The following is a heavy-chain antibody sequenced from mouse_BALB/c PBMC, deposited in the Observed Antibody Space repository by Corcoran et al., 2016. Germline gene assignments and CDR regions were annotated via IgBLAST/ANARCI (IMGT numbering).Heavy chain of an antibody. J-gene: IGHJ2*01. CDR1: GYTFTNYG. CDR2: INTYTGEP. Sequence: QIQLVQSGPELKKPGETVKISCKASGYTFTNYGMNWVKQAPGKGLKWMGWINTYTGEPTYGDDFKGRFAFSLETSASTAYLQINNLKNEDTATFFFARWGYYYFDYWGQGTTLTVSS. V-gene: IGHV9-3-1*01. CDR3: ARWGYYYFDY. D-gene: IGHD2-3*01.